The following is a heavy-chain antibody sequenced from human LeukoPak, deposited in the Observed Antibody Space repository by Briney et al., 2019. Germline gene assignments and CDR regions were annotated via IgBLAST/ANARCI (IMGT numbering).Heavy chain of an antibody. CDR1: GYTFTSYD. V-gene: IGHV1-8*01. CDR3: ARDVVVAATLPNWFDP. J-gene: IGHJ5*02. Sequence: ASVKVSCKASGYTFTSYDINWVRQATGQGLEWMGWMDPNSGNTGYAQKFQGRVTMTRNTSISTAYMELSRLRSDDTAVYYCARDVVVAATLPNWFDPWGQGTLVTVSS. D-gene: IGHD2-15*01. CDR2: MDPNSGNT.